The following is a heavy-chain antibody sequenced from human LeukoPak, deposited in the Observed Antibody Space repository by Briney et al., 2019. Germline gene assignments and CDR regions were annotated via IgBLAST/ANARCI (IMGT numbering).Heavy chain of an antibody. V-gene: IGHV4-59*01. CDR2: IHYSGST. J-gene: IGHJ4*02. CDR1: GGSISSNY. Sequence: SETLSLTCTVSGGSISSNYWSWLRQPPGKGLEWIGYIHYSGSTNYNPSLKSRVTISVDTSKNQFSLKLSSVTAADTAVYYCARTDMVRGVTHDYWGQGTLVTVSS. D-gene: IGHD3-10*01. CDR3: ARTDMVRGVTHDY.